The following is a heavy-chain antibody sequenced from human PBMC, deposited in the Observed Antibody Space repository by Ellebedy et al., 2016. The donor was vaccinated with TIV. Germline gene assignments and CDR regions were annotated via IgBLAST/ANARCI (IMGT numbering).Heavy chain of an antibody. CDR3: VRDGVGAPPFDY. Sequence: GGSLRLSXTASGFTFSNYWMHWVRQAPGKGLVWVSRIKGDGSSTSYADSVMGRFTISRDNTKKTLSLQMNSLRAEDTALYYCVRDGVGAPPFDYWGQGTLVTVSS. CDR1: GFTFSNYW. CDR2: IKGDGSST. J-gene: IGHJ4*02. V-gene: IGHV3-74*01. D-gene: IGHD1-26*01.